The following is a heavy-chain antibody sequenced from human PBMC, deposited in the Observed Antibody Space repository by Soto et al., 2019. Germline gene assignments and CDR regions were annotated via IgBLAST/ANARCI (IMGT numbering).Heavy chain of an antibody. V-gene: IGHV1-69*04. CDR1: GDTFSFYS. D-gene: IGHD3-10*01. CDR3: ATSYGSGYRDFDY. J-gene: IGHJ4*02. CDR2: VNPILSMS. Sequence: QVQLVQSGAEVKRPGSSVKVSCKASGDTFSFYSINWVRQAPGLGLEWMGRVNPILSMSNYAQRFQGRVTMTEDKSTSTAYMELSGLRSEDTAMYYCATSYGSGYRDFDYWGQGALVTVSS.